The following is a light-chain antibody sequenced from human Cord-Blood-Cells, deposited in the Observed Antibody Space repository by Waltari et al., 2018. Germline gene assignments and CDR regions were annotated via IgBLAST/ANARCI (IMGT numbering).Light chain of an antibody. J-gene: IGLJ1*01. V-gene: IGLV2-8*01. CDR3: SSYAGSNRKV. Sequence: QSALTQPPSASGSPGQSVTISCTGTSSDVGGYNYVSWYQQHPGKAPKLMIYEVSRRPPGVPARFSGSKSVNTASLTVSGLQAEDEADYYCSSYAGSNRKVCGTGTKVTVL. CDR2: EVS. CDR1: SSDVGGYNY.